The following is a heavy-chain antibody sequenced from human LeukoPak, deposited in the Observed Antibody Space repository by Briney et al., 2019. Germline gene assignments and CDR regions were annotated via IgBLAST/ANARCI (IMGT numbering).Heavy chain of an antibody. CDR1: GFTFSSYW. J-gene: IGHJ5*02. D-gene: IGHD2-15*01. CDR3: ARDKAGYCSGGSCP. CDR2: TNGDGSRT. Sequence: GGSLRLSCAASGFTFSSYWMHWVRQAPGKGLVWVSRTNGDGSRTSYADSVKGRFTISRDNAKNTVYLQMNSLRAGDTAVYYCARDKAGYCSGGSCPWGQGTLVTVSS. V-gene: IGHV3-74*01.